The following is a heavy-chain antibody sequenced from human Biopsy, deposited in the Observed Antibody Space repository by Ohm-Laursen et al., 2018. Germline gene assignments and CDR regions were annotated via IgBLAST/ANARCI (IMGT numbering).Heavy chain of an antibody. D-gene: IGHD3-3*01. V-gene: IGHV4-59*08. J-gene: IGHJ4*02. CDR3: VRQVDFWSGYVDY. Sequence: GTLSLTCTVSGGSISGSSWSWIRQAPGKGLEWIGYISYSRDTNYNPSLKSRITISVDTSKNQFSLKLRSVTAADTAVYYCVRQVDFWSGYVDYWGQGTLVAVSS. CDR2: ISYSRDT. CDR1: GGSISGSS.